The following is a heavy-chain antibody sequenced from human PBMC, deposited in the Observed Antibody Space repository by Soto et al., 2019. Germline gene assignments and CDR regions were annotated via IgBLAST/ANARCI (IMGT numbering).Heavy chain of an antibody. Sequence: QVQLVESGGGVVQPGRSLRLSCAASGFTFSSYGMHWVRQAPGKGLEWVAVISYDGSNKYYADSVKGRFTISRDNSKKPLYLQMNSLRAEDTAVYYCAKDGSHLGFDYWGQGTLVTVSS. CDR1: GFTFSSYG. D-gene: IGHD1-26*01. J-gene: IGHJ4*02. CDR3: AKDGSHLGFDY. CDR2: ISYDGSNK. V-gene: IGHV3-30*18.